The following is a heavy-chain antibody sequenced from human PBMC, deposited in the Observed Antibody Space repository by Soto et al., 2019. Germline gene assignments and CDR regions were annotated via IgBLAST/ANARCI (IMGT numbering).Heavy chain of an antibody. D-gene: IGHD3-22*01. V-gene: IGHV1-69*02. CDR1: GDTFSTYP. J-gene: IGHJ3*02. CDR2: TIPILAIT. Sequence: QVQLVQSGAVVKKPGSSMKVSCKTLGDTFSTYPITWVRQAPGQGLEWMGRTIPILAITDYAQKFQGRVTITADSSTTTAYMELRSLNFEDTAVYYCARGGDGSGSESVFDIWGQGTMVTVSS. CDR3: ARGGDGSGSESVFDI.